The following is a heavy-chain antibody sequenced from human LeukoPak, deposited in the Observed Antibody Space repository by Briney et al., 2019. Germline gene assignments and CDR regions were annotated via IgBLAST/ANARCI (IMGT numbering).Heavy chain of an antibody. CDR3: ARAVFVYGGLYPLGY. CDR1: GYTLTELS. J-gene: IGHJ4*02. V-gene: IGHV1-24*01. Sequence: GASVKVSCKVSGYTLTELSMHWVRQAPGKGLEWMGGFDPEDGETIYAQKFQGRVTMTEDTSTDTAYMELSSLRSEDPAVYYCARAVFVYGGLYPLGYWGQGTLVTVSS. CDR2: FDPEDGET. D-gene: IGHD2-2*02.